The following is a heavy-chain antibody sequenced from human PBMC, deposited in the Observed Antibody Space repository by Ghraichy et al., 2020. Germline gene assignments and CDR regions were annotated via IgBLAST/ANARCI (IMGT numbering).Heavy chain of an antibody. Sequence: GGSLRLSCGASGFTFKNSWMHWFRQAPGKGLMWVSRIDTDGTGTSYADSVKGRFTISRDNAKNTVYLEMNNLRAEDTAVYYCGSVFEYWGLGTLVTVSS. CDR2: IDTDGTGT. CDR1: GFTFKNSW. CDR3: GSVFEY. V-gene: IGHV3-74*01. J-gene: IGHJ4*02.